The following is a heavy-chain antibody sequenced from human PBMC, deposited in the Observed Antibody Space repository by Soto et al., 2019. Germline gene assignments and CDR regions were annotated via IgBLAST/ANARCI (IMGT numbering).Heavy chain of an antibody. Sequence: PGGSLRLSCAASGFTFSDFYMSWIRQAPGKGLEWVSYISSSSYTNYADSVKGRFTISRDNAKNSLYLQMNSLRAEDTAVYYCASLYDSSGYFDYWGQGTLVTVSS. CDR1: GFTFSDFY. V-gene: IGHV3-11*06. D-gene: IGHD3-22*01. CDR3: ASLYDSSGYFDY. J-gene: IGHJ4*02. CDR2: ISSSSYT.